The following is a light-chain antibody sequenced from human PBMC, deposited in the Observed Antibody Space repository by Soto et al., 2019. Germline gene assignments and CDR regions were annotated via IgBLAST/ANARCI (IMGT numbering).Light chain of an antibody. V-gene: IGKV1-8*01. J-gene: IGKJ3*01. Sequence: AIRMTQSPSSFSASTGDRVTITCRASQGISSYLAWYQQKPGKAPTLLIYAASTLQSGVPSRFSGSGSGTDFTLTISCLQSEDFATYYCQQYYSSLTFGPGTKVDIK. CDR1: QGISSY. CDR3: QQYYSSLT. CDR2: AAS.